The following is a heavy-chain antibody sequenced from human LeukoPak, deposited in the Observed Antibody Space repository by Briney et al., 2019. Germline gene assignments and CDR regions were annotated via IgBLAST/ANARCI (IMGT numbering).Heavy chain of an antibody. CDR2: FNPYSGGT. V-gene: IGHV1-2*02. CDR3: ARTDNRYDSRLLFN. D-gene: IGHD3-22*01. Sequence: ASVKVSCKASGYTFTDFDINWVRQAPGHGLEWMGWFNPYSGGTNFAQSFRGKVTMTTDTSVTTAYLELNSLQSDDTAIYYGARTDNRYDSRLLFNWGQGTQITVSS. CDR1: GYTFTDFD. J-gene: IGHJ4*02.